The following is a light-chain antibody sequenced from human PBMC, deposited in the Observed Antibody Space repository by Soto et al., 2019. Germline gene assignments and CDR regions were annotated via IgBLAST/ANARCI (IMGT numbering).Light chain of an antibody. CDR3: QQRAGSST. CDR1: QTVSNQ. Sequence: EIVLTQSPVTLSLSPGARANLSCRASQTVSNQLAWYQQKPGQAPRLLIYDASRRVTGIPARFSGSGSGTDCTLTLSSLEPEDFAVYYCQQRAGSSTFGQGTRLEIK. V-gene: IGKV3-11*01. CDR2: DAS. J-gene: IGKJ5*01.